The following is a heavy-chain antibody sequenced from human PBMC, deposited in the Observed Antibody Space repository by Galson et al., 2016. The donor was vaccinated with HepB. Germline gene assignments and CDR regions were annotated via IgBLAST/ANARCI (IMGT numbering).Heavy chain of an antibody. CDR2: ISGSGGGGNT. CDR1: GFTFSSYA. Sequence: SLRLSCAASGFTFSSYAMHWVRQAPGKGLEWISVISGSGGGGNTDYADSVRGRFTISRDSSKNTVDLQMNSLRAEDTAVYFCAKGTTYSTARGPNDYWGQGTLV. V-gene: IGHV3-23*01. D-gene: IGHD5-18*01. J-gene: IGHJ4*02. CDR3: AKGTTYSTARGPNDY.